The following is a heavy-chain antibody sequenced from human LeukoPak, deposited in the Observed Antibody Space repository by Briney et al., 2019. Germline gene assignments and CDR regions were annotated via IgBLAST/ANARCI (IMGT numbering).Heavy chain of an antibody. J-gene: IGHJ4*02. CDR1: GFTVSSNY. V-gene: IGHV3-53*01. CDR3: AKWIVGATPHFDY. D-gene: IGHD1-26*01. Sequence: GGSLRLSCAASGFTVSSNYMNWVRQAPGKGLEWVSVIYSGGGTYYADSVKGRFTISRDNSKNTVYLQMNSLRAEDTAVYYCAKWIVGATPHFDYWGQGTLVTVSS. CDR2: IYSGGGT.